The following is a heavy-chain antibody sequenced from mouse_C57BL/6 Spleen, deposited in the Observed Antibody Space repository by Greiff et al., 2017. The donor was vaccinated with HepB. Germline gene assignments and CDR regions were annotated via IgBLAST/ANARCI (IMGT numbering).Heavy chain of an antibody. Sequence: EVKLVESGGGLVKPGGSLNPSCAPSGFTLSSYAMSWVRQTPEKRLEWVATISDGGSYTYYPDNVKGRFTISRDNAKNNLYLQMSHLKSEDTAMYYCARDQRGTGDYWGQGTTLTVSS. V-gene: IGHV5-4*01. D-gene: IGHD4-1*01. CDR1: GFTLSSYA. CDR2: ISDGGSYT. J-gene: IGHJ2*01. CDR3: ARDQRGTGDY.